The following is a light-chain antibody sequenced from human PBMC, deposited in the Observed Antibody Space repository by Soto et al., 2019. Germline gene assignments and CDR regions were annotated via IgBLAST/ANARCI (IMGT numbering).Light chain of an antibody. V-gene: IGLV1-44*01. CDR2: SNN. J-gene: IGLJ3*02. CDR1: SSNIGSNT. Sequence: QPVLTQPPSASGTPGQRVTVSCSGSSSNIGSNTVNWYQHLPGTAPKLLIYSNNQRPSGVPDRFSGSKSGTSASLAISGLQSEDEADYDCAAWDDSLNGWVFGGGTKLTVL. CDR3: AAWDDSLNGWV.